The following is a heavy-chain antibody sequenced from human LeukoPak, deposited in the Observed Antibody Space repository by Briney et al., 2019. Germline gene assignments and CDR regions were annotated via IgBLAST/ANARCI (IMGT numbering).Heavy chain of an antibody. Sequence: SVKVSCKASRGTFSSYAVSWVRQAPGQGLEWMGGIIPIFGTANYAQKFQGRVTITADESTSTAYMELSSLRSEDTAVYYCAGGGAGSYLDYWGQGTLVTVSS. J-gene: IGHJ4*02. V-gene: IGHV1-69*13. CDR1: RGTFSSYA. D-gene: IGHD1-26*01. CDR3: AGGGAGSYLDY. CDR2: IIPIFGTA.